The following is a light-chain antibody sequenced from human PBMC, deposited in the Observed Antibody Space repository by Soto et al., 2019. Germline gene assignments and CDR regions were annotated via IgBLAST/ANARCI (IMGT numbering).Light chain of an antibody. CDR3: QQYNS. Sequence: DIQMTQSPSTLSASVGDRVTITCRASQSISSWLAWYQQKPGKAPKLLIYDASTLQSGVPSRFSGSASGTEFTLTISSLQPGDFATYYCQQYNSFGQGTKVDIK. CDR1: QSISSW. CDR2: DAS. J-gene: IGKJ1*01. V-gene: IGKV1-5*01.